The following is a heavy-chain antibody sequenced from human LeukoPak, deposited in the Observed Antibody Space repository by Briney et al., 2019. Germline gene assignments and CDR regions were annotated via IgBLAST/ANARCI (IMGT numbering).Heavy chain of an antibody. CDR2: IRSKAYGGTT. CDR1: GFTFGDHA. CDR3: SRENGGYVDY. J-gene: IGHJ4*02. V-gene: IGHV3-49*03. D-gene: IGHD4-23*01. Sequence: GGSLRLSCTTSGFTFGDHAMRWFRQAPGKGPEWVGFIRSKAYGGTTEYAASVKGRFTISRDDSKSIVYLQMNSLKTEDTAVYYCSRENGGYVDYWGQGTLVTVSS.